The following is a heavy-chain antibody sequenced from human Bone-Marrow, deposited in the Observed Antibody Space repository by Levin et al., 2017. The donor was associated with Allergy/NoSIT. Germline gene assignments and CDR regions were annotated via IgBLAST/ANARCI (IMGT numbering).Heavy chain of an antibody. CDR1: GGSISSSPYY. V-gene: IGHV4-39*07. CDR3: AGEGTPQSWDY. CDR2: IYYIGTT. D-gene: IGHD1-14*01. J-gene: IGHJ4*02. Sequence: SETLSLTCTVSGGSISSSPYYWVWIRQPPGKGLEWIGSIYYIGTTYYNPSLKSRLTISVDTSQNQFSLKLTSVTAADTAVYYCAGEGTPQSWDYWGQGSLVSVSS.